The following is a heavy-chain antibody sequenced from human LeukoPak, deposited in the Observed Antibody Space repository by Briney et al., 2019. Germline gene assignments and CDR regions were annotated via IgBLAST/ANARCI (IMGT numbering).Heavy chain of an antibody. Sequence: GASVKVSCKASGYTXTGYYMHWVRQAPGQGLESMGWINPNSGGTNYAQKFQGRVTMTRDTSISTAYMELSRLRSDDTAVYYCARDPRRDGYKQAAFDIWGQGTMVTVSS. CDR3: ARDPRRDGYKQAAFDI. CDR2: INPNSGGT. J-gene: IGHJ3*02. D-gene: IGHD5-24*01. V-gene: IGHV1-2*02. CDR1: GYTXTGYY.